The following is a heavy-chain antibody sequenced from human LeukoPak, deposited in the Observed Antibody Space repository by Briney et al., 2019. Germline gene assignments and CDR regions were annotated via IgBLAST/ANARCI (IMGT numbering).Heavy chain of an antibody. CDR3: AKGGDISMGIDY. V-gene: IGHV3-23*01. CDR2: ITDSGATT. J-gene: IGHJ4*02. D-gene: IGHD2-21*02. CDR1: GFTFDNYA. Sequence: TGGSLRLSCAASGFTFDNYAMSWVRQAPGKGLEWVSTITDSGATTFYADSVKGRFTISRDSPKNTLNLQMNSLRAEDTAVYYCAKGGDISMGIDYWGQGTLVTVSS.